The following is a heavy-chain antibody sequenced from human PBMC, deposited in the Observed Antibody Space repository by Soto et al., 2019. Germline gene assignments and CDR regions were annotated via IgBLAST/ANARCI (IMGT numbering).Heavy chain of an antibody. Sequence: QVQLVQAGAEVKKPGSSVKVSCRASGGSFRNYVMSRVRQAPGQGLEWMGGIIPVFETRTYAQKVQGRVTITADDSTSTVSMELSNLRSEDTAVYFCSFHSDSNSYSRFDFWGQGTLVTVSS. CDR2: IIPVFETR. D-gene: IGHD4-4*01. V-gene: IGHV1-69*01. CDR3: SFHSDSNSYSRFDF. CDR1: GGSFRNYV. J-gene: IGHJ4*02.